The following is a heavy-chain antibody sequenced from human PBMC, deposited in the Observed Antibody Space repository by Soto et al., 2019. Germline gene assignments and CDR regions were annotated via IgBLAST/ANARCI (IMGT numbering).Heavy chain of an antibody. CDR3: ARHPRYSYGPGSGFDP. CDR2: IYYSGST. J-gene: IGHJ5*02. CDR1: GGSISSSSYY. Sequence: SETLSLTCTVSGGSISSSSYYWGWIRQPPGKGLEWIGSIYYSGSTYYNPSLKSRVTISVDTSKNQFSLKLSSVTAADTAVYYCARHPRYSYGPGSGFDPWGQGTLVTVSS. D-gene: IGHD5-18*01. V-gene: IGHV4-39*01.